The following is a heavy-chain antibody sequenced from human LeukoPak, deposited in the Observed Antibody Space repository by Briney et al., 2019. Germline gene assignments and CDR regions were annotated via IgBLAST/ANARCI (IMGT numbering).Heavy chain of an antibody. CDR1: GFFVSANY. V-gene: IGHV3-66*01. CDR2: IYSGGTT. Sequence: QSGGSLRLSCAASGFFVSANYMSWVRQAPGKGLEWLSVIYSGGTTYYADSVKGRFTISRDNSKNTVYLQMNGLSADDTAVYYCARDPHWVARFDIWGQGTMVTVSS. D-gene: IGHD2-15*01. CDR3: ARDPHWVARFDI. J-gene: IGHJ3*02.